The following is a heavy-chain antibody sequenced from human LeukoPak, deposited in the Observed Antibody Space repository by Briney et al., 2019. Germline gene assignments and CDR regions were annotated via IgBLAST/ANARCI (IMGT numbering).Heavy chain of an antibody. CDR2: ISYDGSNK. V-gene: IGHV3-30*18. Sequence: GRSLRLSCAASGFTFSSYGMHWVRQAPGKGLEWVAVISYDGSNKYYADSVKGRFTISRDNSKNTLYLQMNSLRAEDTAVYYCAKVFPQLWYSYYYYGMDVWGQGTTVTVSS. D-gene: IGHD5-18*01. J-gene: IGHJ6*02. CDR1: GFTFSSYG. CDR3: AKVFPQLWYSYYYYGMDV.